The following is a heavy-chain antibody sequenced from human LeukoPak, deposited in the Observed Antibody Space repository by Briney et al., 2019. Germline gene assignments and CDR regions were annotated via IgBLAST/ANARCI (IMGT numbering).Heavy chain of an antibody. V-gene: IGHV3-7*03. CDR3: ARDPGRIGFDY. Sequence: GGSLRLSCAASGFTFNNYWMSWVRQAPGKGLEWVANIKRDGSEMYYVESVKGRFTISRDNAKNSLFLQMTSLRAEDTAVYYCARDPGRIGFDYWGQGTLVTVSS. J-gene: IGHJ4*02. CDR1: GFTFNNYW. D-gene: IGHD2/OR15-2a*01. CDR2: IKRDGSEM.